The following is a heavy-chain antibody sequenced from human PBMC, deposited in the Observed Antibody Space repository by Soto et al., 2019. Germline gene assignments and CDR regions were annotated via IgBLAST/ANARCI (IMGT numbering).Heavy chain of an antibody. CDR3: ARESEDLTSNFDY. Sequence: LRLSCAASGFTFTRYSMNWVRQAPGKGLEWVSSISSTTNYIYYGDSMKGRFTISRDNAKNSLYLEMNSLRAEDTAVYYCARESEDLTSNFDYRGQGTLVTVSS. V-gene: IGHV3-21*06. J-gene: IGHJ4*02. CDR1: GFTFTRYS. CDR2: ISSTTNYI.